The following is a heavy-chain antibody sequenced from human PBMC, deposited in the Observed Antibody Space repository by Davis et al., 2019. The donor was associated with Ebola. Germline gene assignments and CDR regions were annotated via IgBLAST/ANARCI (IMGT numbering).Heavy chain of an antibody. J-gene: IGHJ4*02. CDR3: ARGWLRLGLDS. Sequence: HSQTLSLTCAISGDSVSGNNGAWNWIRQSPSGGLEWLGRTYYTASKWYNDSAVSLKSRITIIADTSKNHLSLQLNSLTPDDTAVYYCARGWLRLGLDSWGQGTLVTVSS. CDR2: TYYTASKWYN. CDR1: GDSVSGNNGA. V-gene: IGHV6-1*01. D-gene: IGHD5-12*01.